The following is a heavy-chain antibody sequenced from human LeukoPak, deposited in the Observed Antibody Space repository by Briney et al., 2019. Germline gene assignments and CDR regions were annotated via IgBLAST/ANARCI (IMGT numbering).Heavy chain of an antibody. CDR1: GGTFSSYA. V-gene: IGHV1-69*05. J-gene: IGHJ4*02. CDR3: AKSHSEAQRGYFDY. D-gene: IGHD5-24*01. CDR2: IIPIFGTA. Sequence: SVKVSCKASGGTFSSYAISWVRQAPGQGLEWMGGIIPIFGTANYVQKFQGRVTITTDESTSTAYMELNSLRSEDTAIYYCAKSHSEAQRGYFDYWGQGTLVTVSS.